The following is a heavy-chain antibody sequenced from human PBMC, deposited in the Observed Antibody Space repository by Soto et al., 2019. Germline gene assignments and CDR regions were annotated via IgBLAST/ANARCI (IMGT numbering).Heavy chain of an antibody. CDR2: IYHTGRT. D-gene: IGHD4-4*01. CDR3: AREYSNSPEAFDY. CDR1: GDSVSSDNYY. Sequence: PSETLSLTCTVSGDSVSSDNYYWSWIRQPPGKGLEWIGYIYHTGRTNYNPSLMSRVTISLDTSRNQFSLKLNSVTTADTAVFYCAREYSNSPEAFDYWGQGTLVTVSS. V-gene: IGHV4-61*01. J-gene: IGHJ4*02.